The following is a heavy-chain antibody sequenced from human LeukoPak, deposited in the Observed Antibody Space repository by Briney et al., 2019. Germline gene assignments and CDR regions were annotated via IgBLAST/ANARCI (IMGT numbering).Heavy chain of an antibody. V-gene: IGHV3-9*03. CDR3: AQISI. CDR1: GFTFDDYA. CDR2: ISWNSGSI. J-gene: IGHJ4*02. D-gene: IGHD2/OR15-2a*01. Sequence: GGSLRLSCAASGFTFDDYAMHWVRQAPGKGLEWVSGISWNSGSIGYADSVKGRFTISRDNAKNSLYLQMNSLRAEDMAVYYCAQISIWGQGTLVTVSS.